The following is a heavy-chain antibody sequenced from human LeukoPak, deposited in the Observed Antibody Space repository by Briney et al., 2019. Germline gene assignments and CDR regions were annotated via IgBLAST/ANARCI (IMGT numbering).Heavy chain of an antibody. CDR3: ARFVFSHTEYYFDY. Sequence: PSETLSLTCTVSGGSISSGSYHWSWIRQPAGKGLEWIRRIYSSENTDYSPSLKSRVTISMDTSKDQFSLKLSSVTAEDTAIYYCARFVFSHTEYYFDYWGQGALVSVSS. V-gene: IGHV4-61*02. CDR1: GGSISSGSYH. CDR2: IYSSENT. J-gene: IGHJ4*02. D-gene: IGHD2/OR15-2a*01.